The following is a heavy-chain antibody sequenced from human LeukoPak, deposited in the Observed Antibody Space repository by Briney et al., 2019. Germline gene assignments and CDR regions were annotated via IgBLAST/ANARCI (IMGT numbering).Heavy chain of an antibody. CDR3: ARGLRGGEYFDY. J-gene: IGHJ4*02. CDR1: GGSISSYY. Sequence: PSETLSLTCTVSGGSISSYYWSWIRQPPGKGLEWTGYIYYSGSTNYNPSLKSRVTISVDTSKNQFSLKLSSVTAADTAVYYCARGLRGGEYFDYWGQGTPVTVSS. V-gene: IGHV4-59*01. D-gene: IGHD2-21*01. CDR2: IYYSGST.